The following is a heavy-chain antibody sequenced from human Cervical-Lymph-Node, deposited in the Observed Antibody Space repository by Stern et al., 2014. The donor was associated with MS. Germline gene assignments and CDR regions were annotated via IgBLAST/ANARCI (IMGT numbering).Heavy chain of an antibody. Sequence: QVQLGQSGAEVKKPGSSVKVSCTASGGSFTNNVVSWVRQAPGQGLEWMGGTIPIFGKAIYAKKFQGRVTITADESTRATYMELSSLRSEDTALYYCARAAYSTSSYNYWGQGTVVTVSA. CDR1: GGSFTNNV. J-gene: IGHJ4*02. CDR3: ARAAYSTSSYNY. V-gene: IGHV1-69*01. D-gene: IGHD2/OR15-2a*01. CDR2: TIPIFGKA.